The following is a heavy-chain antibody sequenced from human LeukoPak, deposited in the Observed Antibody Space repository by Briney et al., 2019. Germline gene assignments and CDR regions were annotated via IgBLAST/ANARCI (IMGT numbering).Heavy chain of an antibody. CDR3: TTLYDSSGYYYYYYYMDV. D-gene: IGHD3-22*01. J-gene: IGHJ6*03. CDR2: IKSKTDGGTT. V-gene: IGHV3-15*01. CDR1: GFTFSNAW. Sequence: PGGSLRLSCAASGFTFSNAWMSWVRQAPGKGLEWVGRIKSKTDGGTTDYAAPVKGRFTISRDDSKNTLYLQMNSLKTEDTAVYYCTTLYDSSGYYYYYYYMDVWGKGTTVTISS.